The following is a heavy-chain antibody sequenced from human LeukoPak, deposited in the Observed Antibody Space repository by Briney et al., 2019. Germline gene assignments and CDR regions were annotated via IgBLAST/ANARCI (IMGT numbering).Heavy chain of an antibody. D-gene: IGHD6-13*01. V-gene: IGHV3-48*03. CDR2: INSSGSTI. J-gene: IGHJ5*02. Sequence: GGSLRLSCAASGFTFSSYEMNWVRHAPGKGLEWVSYINSSGSTIYYADSVKGRFTISRDNAKNSLYLQMNSLRAEDTAVYYCASRYSSSWGTDWFDPWGQGTLVTVSS. CDR1: GFTFSSYE. CDR3: ASRYSSSWGTDWFDP.